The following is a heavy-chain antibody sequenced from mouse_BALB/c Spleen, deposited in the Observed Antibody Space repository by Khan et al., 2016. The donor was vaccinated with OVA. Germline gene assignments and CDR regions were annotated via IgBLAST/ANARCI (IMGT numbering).Heavy chain of an antibody. CDR3: TRLAYYYNSEGFAY. CDR2: ISSGGSYT. V-gene: IGHV5-6*01. CDR1: GFTFSTYG. J-gene: IGHJ3*01. Sequence: EVELVESGGDLVKPGGSLKLSCAASGFTFSTYGMSWVRQTPDKRLEWVAAISSGGSYTYYPDSVKGRFTISRDNAKNTLNLQMSSLKSEDTAMYYCTRLAYYYNSEGFAYWGQGILVTVSA. D-gene: IGHD1-1*01.